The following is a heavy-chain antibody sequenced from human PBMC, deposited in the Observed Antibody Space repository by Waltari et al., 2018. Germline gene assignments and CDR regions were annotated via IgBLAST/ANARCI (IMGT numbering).Heavy chain of an antibody. J-gene: IGHJ2*01. Sequence: QVQLVQSGAEVKKPGAAVKVACKASGYTFTGYYMHWERKATGQGIEWMVLINPNSCVTTYAHQFPGRVTMTRDTSISTAYMELSRLRSDDTAVYYCARADRVVIAIKRYFDLWGRGTLVTVSS. D-gene: IGHD2-21*01. V-gene: IGHV1-2*06. CDR1: GYTFTGYY. CDR3: ARADRVVIAIKRYFDL. CDR2: INPNSCVT.